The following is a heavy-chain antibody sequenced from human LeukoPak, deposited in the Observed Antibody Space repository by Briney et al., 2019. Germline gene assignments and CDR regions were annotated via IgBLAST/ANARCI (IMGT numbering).Heavy chain of an antibody. Sequence: PSETLSLTCTVSGGCISSYYWGWVRQPPGKALEWIGNIFYSGSTYYSPSLKSRVTISLDTSRNQFSLKLNSVTAADTAVYYCAKSNGYGLIDIWGQGTMVTVSS. CDR3: AKSNGYGLIDI. V-gene: IGHV4-59*12. J-gene: IGHJ3*02. CDR1: GGCISSYY. D-gene: IGHD3-22*01. CDR2: IFYSGST.